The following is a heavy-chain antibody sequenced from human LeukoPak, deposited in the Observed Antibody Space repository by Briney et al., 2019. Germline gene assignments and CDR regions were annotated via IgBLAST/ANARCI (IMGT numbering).Heavy chain of an antibody. D-gene: IGHD3-22*01. CDR1: GYSFTTYW. J-gene: IGHJ4*02. Sequence: PGASLKISCKGSGYSFTTYWIGWVRQMPGRGLEWMGIIYPGDSDTRYSPSFQGQVTISADKSISTAYLQWSSLKASDTAMYYCARQFRDSSGYYSYYFDYWGQGTLVTVSS. V-gene: IGHV5-51*01. CDR2: IYPGDSDT. CDR3: ARQFRDSSGYYSYYFDY.